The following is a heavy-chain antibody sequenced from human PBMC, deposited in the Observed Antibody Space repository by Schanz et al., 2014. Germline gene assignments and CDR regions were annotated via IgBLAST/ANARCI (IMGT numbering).Heavy chain of an antibody. CDR3: ARDDRAYYYGMDV. CDR1: GGTFSSYT. Sequence: QVQLVQSEAEVKKPGSSVKVSCKASGGTFSSYTISWVRQAPGQGLEWMGRIIPNTGGTNFAQKFQGWVTVTRDTSISTVYMELSRVTYEDTAVYYCARDDRAYYYGMDVWGQGTTVTVSS. D-gene: IGHD3-22*01. V-gene: IGHV1-2*04. CDR2: IIPNTGGT. J-gene: IGHJ6*02.